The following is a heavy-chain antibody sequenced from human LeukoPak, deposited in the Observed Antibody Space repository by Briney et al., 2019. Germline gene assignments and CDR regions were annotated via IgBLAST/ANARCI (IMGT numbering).Heavy chain of an antibody. J-gene: IGHJ4*02. Sequence: GGSLRLSCAASGFTFSSYAMSWVRQAPGKGLEWVSAISGSGGSTYYADSVRGRFTISRDNSKNTLYLQMNSLRAEDTAVYYCAKDGNRYDFWPLDYWGQGTLVTVSS. V-gene: IGHV3-23*01. CDR1: GFTFSSYA. CDR3: AKDGNRYDFWPLDY. CDR2: ISGSGGST. D-gene: IGHD3-3*01.